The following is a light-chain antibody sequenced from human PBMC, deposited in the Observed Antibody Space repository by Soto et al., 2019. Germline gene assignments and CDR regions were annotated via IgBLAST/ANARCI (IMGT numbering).Light chain of an antibody. CDR2: STS. V-gene: IGLV7-43*01. Sequence: QAVATQEPSLTVSPGGTVTLTCASSTGAVTSGYYPNWFQQKPGQAPRALIYSTSNKHPWTPARFSGSLLGGKAALTLSGVQPEDEAEYYCLIYYGGAQVFGGGTKLTFL. J-gene: IGLJ2*01. CDR3: LIYYGGAQV. CDR1: TGAVTSGYY.